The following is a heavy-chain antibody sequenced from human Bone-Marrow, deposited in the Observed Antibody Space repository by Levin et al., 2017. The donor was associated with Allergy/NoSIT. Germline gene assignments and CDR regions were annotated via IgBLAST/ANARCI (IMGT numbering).Heavy chain of an antibody. V-gene: IGHV3-30*18. J-gene: IGHJ6*02. CDR1: GFTFSTYG. CDR2: ISFDGSDK. CDR3: AKGGSGNYDYYGMDA. Sequence: GESLKISCAASGFTFSTYGMHWVSQAPGKGLEWVAVISFDGSDKYYADSVKGRFTISRDNSKNTLDLQMNSLRPEDTAVYYCAKGGSGNYDYYGMDAWGQGTTVTVSS. D-gene: IGHD6-25*01.